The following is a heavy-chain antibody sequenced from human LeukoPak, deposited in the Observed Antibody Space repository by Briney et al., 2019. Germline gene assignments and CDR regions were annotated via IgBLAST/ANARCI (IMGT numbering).Heavy chain of an antibody. Sequence: GGSLRLSCVASGFTFSDYYMSWIRQAPGKGLEWVSYISSSGSTIYYADSVKGRFTISRDNSKNTLYLQMNSLRAEDTAVYYCARDRYSSSWLFDYWGQGTLDTVSS. CDR1: GFTFSDYY. CDR3: ARDRYSSSWLFDY. J-gene: IGHJ4*02. CDR2: ISSSGSTI. V-gene: IGHV3-11*04. D-gene: IGHD6-13*01.